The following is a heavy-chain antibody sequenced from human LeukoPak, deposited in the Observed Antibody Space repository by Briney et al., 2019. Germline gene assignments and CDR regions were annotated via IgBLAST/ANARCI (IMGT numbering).Heavy chain of an antibody. CDR1: GYSFTSYW. J-gene: IGHJ5*02. Sequence: GESLKISCKGSGYSFTSYWIGWVRQMPGKGLEWMGIIYPGDSDTRYSPSFQGQVTISADKSISTAYLQWSSLKASDTAMYYCARGLVGCSSTSCLNWFDPWGQGTLVTVSS. D-gene: IGHD2-2*01. CDR3: ARGLVGCSSTSCLNWFDP. V-gene: IGHV5-51*01. CDR2: IYPGDSDT.